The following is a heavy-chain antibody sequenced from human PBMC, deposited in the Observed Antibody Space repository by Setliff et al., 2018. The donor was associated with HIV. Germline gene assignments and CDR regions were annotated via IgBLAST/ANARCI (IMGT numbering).Heavy chain of an antibody. CDR3: ARHRDPPGTSWIYYYYYMDL. CDR1: GFPFTSGYY. CDR2: GYHTGST. D-gene: IGHD6-13*01. J-gene: IGHJ6*03. Sequence: SETLSLTCAVSGFPFTSGYYWGWIRQPPGKGLEWIGSGYHTGSTAYNPSLKSRVTISLDTSKNQFSLQLNSMTAADTGVYYCARHRDPPGTSWIYYYYYMDLWGEGTTVTVSS. V-gene: IGHV4-38-2*01.